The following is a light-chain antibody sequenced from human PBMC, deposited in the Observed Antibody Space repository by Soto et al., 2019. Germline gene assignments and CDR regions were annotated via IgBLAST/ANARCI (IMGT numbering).Light chain of an antibody. J-gene: IGKJ5*01. CDR3: QQYNNWPIT. V-gene: IGKV3-15*01. CDR2: GAS. Sequence: DIVLTQSPGTLSFSPGERATLSCRASQGVSSNLAWYQQKRGRAPRLLMYGASTRATGIPARFSGSGSGTEFTLTISSLQSEDFAVYYCQQYNNWPITFGQGTRLEIK. CDR1: QGVSSN.